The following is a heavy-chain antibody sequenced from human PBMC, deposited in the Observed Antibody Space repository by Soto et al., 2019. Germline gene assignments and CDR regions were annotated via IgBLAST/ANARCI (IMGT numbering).Heavy chain of an antibody. J-gene: IGHJ4*02. D-gene: IGHD3-10*01. CDR1: GFTFSSYS. Sequence: GGSLRLSCAASGFTFSSYSMNWVRPAPGKGLEWVSYISSSSSTIYYADSVKGRFTISRDNAKNSLYLQMNSLRAEDTAVYYCARAPEYYYGSGSQIAYWGQGTLVTVSS. V-gene: IGHV3-48*01. CDR3: ARAPEYYYGSGSQIAY. CDR2: ISSSSSTI.